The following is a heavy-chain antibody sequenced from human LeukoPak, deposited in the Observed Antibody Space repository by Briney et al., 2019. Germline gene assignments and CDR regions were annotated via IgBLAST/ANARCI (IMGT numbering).Heavy chain of an antibody. V-gene: IGHV4-4*07. CDR2: IYTSGST. CDR3: ARGGYTYGFDAFDI. D-gene: IGHD5-18*01. J-gene: IGHJ3*02. Sequence: PSETLSLTCTVSGGSISSYYWSWIRQPAGKGLEWIGRIYTSGSTNYNPSLKSRVTISVDTSKNQFSLKLSSVTAADTAVYYCARGGYTYGFDAFDIWGQGTMVTVSS. CDR1: GGSISSYY.